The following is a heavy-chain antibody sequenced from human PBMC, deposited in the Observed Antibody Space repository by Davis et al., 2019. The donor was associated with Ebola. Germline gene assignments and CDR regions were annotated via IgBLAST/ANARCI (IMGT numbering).Heavy chain of an antibody. J-gene: IGHJ4*02. CDR2: INGDGSIT. D-gene: IGHD3-22*01. V-gene: IGHV3-74*01. Sequence: PGGSLRLSCAASGFTFSSYWINWVRQAPGKGLVWVSHINGDGSITNYADSVKGRFTVSRDNAKNTVYLQMNSLRAEDTAVYYCAKGARGGYWYFDYWGQGTLVTVSS. CDR3: AKGARGGYWYFDY. CDR1: GFTFSSYW.